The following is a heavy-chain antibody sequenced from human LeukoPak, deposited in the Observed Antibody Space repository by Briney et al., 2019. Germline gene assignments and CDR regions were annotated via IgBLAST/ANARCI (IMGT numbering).Heavy chain of an antibody. J-gene: IGHJ3*02. V-gene: IGHV3-21*01. Sequence: GGSLRLSCAASGFTFSSYAMSWVRQAPGKGLEWVSSISSSSSYIYYADSVKGRFTISRDNAKNSLYLQMNSLRAEDTAVYYCAREAPYSGHDAFDIWGQGTMVTVSS. CDR3: AREAPYSGHDAFDI. CDR2: ISSSSSYI. CDR1: GFTFSSYA. D-gene: IGHD6-13*01.